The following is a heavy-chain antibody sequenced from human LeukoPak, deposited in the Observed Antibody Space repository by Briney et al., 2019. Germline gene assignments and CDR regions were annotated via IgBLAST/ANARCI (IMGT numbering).Heavy chain of an antibody. Sequence: GGSLRLSCAVSGFIFSRYGMHWVRQAPGKGLEWVSVIWYDGSNKYYADSVKGRFTISRDNSKNTVYLQMNSLRAEDTAVYYCTRGGDPSIAARRRWFDPWGQGTLVTVSS. V-gene: IGHV3-33*01. CDR3: TRGGDPSIAARRRWFDP. D-gene: IGHD6-6*01. CDR2: IWYDGSNK. CDR1: GFIFSRYG. J-gene: IGHJ5*02.